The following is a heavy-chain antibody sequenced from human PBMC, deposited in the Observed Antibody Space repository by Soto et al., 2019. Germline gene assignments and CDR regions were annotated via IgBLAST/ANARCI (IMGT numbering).Heavy chain of an antibody. CDR2: FDPEDGET. V-gene: IGHV1-24*01. CDR3: ATYLSNGSGWDNWFEP. J-gene: IGHJ5*02. CDR1: GYTLTELS. D-gene: IGHD6-19*01. Sequence: GASVKVSCKVSGYTLTELSMHWVRQAPGKGLEWMGGFDPEDGETIYAQKFQGRVTMTEDTSTDTAYMELSSLRSEDAAVYYCATYLSNGSGWDNWFEPWGQGTLVIVS.